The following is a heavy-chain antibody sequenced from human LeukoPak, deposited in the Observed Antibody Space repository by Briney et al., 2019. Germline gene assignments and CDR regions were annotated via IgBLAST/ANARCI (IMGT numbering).Heavy chain of an antibody. J-gene: IGHJ3*02. V-gene: IGHV3-30*02. D-gene: IGHD3-16*01. Sequence: GGSLRLSCAASGFTFSSYGMHWVRQAPGKGLEWVAFIRYDGSNKYYADSVKGRFTISRDNSKNTLYLQMNSLRAEDTAVYYCAAPGLGGVDAFDIWGQGTMVTVSS. CDR2: IRYDGSNK. CDR1: GFTFSSYG. CDR3: AAPGLGGVDAFDI.